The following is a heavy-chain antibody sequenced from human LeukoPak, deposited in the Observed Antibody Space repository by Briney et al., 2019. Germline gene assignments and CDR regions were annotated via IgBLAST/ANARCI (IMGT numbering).Heavy chain of an antibody. D-gene: IGHD2-15*01. J-gene: IGHJ4*02. CDR2: INHSGST. Sequence: PSETLSLTCAVYGGSFSDYYWTWIRQPPRKGPEWIGEINHSGSTNYNPSLRSRVAISLDTSKNQFSLKLSSVTAADTAVYYCARTVCSGGSCYRGSFDYWGQGTLVTVSS. CDR3: ARTVCSGGSCYRGSFDY. V-gene: IGHV4-34*01. CDR1: GGSFSDYY.